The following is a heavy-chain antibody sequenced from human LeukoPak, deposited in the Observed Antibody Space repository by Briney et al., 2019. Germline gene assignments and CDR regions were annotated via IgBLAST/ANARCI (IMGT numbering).Heavy chain of an antibody. D-gene: IGHD3-22*01. CDR3: AKRGVVIRVILVGYHKEAYYFDS. CDR2: ISDSGGST. CDR1: GITLSNYG. V-gene: IGHV3-23*01. J-gene: IGHJ4*02. Sequence: GGSLRLSCAVSGITLSNYGMSWVRQAPGKGLEWVAGISDSGGSTNYADSVKGRFTISRDNPKNTLYLQINSLRAEDTAVYFCAKRGVVIRVILVGYHKEAYYFDSWGQGALVTVSS.